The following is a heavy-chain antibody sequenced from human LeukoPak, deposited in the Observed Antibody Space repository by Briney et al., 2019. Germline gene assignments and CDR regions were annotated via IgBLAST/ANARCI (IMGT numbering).Heavy chain of an antibody. V-gene: IGHV1-2*02. CDR3: AREGMGYYGSGSNYYYYMDV. D-gene: IGHD3-10*01. Sequence: GASVKVSCKASGYTFTGYYMHWVRQAPGQGLEWMGWINPNSGGTNYAQKFQGRVTMTRDTSISTAYMELSRLRSDDTAVYYCAREGMGYYGSGSNYYYYMDVWGKGTTVTISS. CDR1: GYTFTGYY. CDR2: INPNSGGT. J-gene: IGHJ6*03.